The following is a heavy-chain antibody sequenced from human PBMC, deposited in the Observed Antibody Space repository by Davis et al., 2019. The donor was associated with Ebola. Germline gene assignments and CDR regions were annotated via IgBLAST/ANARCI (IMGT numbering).Heavy chain of an antibody. Sequence: GESLKISCAASGFTFISYGMHWVRQAPGNGLEWVAVISYHGSDKYYADSVKGRFTISRDNSKNRLYLQMNSLRAEDTAVYYCAKERHVGENYYGMDVWGQGTTVTVSS. CDR2: ISYHGSDK. CDR3: AKERHVGENYYGMDV. CDR1: GFTFISYG. V-gene: IGHV3-30*18. D-gene: IGHD5-24*01. J-gene: IGHJ6*02.